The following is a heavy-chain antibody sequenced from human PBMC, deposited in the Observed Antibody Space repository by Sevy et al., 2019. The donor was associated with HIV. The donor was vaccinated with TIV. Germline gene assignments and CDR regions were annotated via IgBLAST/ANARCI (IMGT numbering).Heavy chain of an antibody. CDR2: ISSSSGTR. CDR3: ASRGYCGGGSCYSGPNDY. D-gene: IGHD2-15*01. CDR1: TFTFSSYS. Sequence: GGSLRLSCAASTFTFSSYSMHLVRQAPGKGLEWVSYISSSSGTRYNADSVKGRFTISRDNAKNSLFLQMNSLRDEDTAVYYCASRGYCGGGSCYSGPNDYWGQGTLVTVSS. V-gene: IGHV3-48*02. J-gene: IGHJ4*02.